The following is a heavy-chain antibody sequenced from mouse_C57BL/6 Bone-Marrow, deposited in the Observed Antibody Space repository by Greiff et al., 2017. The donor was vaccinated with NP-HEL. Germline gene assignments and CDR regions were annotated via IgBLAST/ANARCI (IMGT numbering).Heavy chain of an antibody. J-gene: IGHJ3*01. Sequence: QVQLKESGAELARPGASVKLSCKASGYTFTSYGISWVKQRTGQGLEWIGEIYPRSGNTYYNEKFKGKATLTADKSSSTAYMELRSLTSEDSAVYFCARWGDYDAFAYWGQGTLVTVSA. D-gene: IGHD2-4*01. CDR1: GYTFTSYG. V-gene: IGHV1-81*01. CDR3: ARWGDYDAFAY. CDR2: IYPRSGNT.